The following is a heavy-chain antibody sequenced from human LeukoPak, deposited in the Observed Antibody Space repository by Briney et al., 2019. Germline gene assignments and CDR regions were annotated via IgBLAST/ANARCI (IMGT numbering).Heavy chain of an antibody. Sequence: GGSLRLSCAASGFTFSSYSMNWVRQAPGKGLEWVSGISWNSGSIGYADSVKGRFTISRDNAKNSLYLQMNSLRAEDTALYYCAKDIGSGWYQGLNYWGQGTLVTVSS. CDR2: ISWNSGSI. D-gene: IGHD6-19*01. V-gene: IGHV3-9*01. CDR3: AKDIGSGWYQGLNY. CDR1: GFTFSSYS. J-gene: IGHJ4*02.